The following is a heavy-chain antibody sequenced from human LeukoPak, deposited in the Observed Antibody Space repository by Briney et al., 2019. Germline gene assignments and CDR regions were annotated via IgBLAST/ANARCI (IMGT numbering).Heavy chain of an antibody. CDR1: GGSFSGYY. D-gene: IGHD4-17*01. CDR3: ARDGGDYLTHDAFDI. V-gene: IGHV4-34*01. CDR2: INHSGST. J-gene: IGHJ3*02. Sequence: SETLSLTCAVYGGSFSGYYWSWIRQPPGKGLEWIGEINHSGSTNYNPSLKSRVTISVDTSKNQFSLKLSSVTAADTAVYYCARDGGDYLTHDAFDIWGQGTMVTVSS.